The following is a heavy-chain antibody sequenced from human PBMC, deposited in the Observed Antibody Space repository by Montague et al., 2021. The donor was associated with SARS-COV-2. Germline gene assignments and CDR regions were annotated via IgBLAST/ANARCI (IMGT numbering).Heavy chain of an antibody. D-gene: IGHD2-15*01. V-gene: IGHV6-1*01. Sequence: CAISGDSVSSNTATWNCIRQSPSRGLEWLGRTYYRSKWYHDYAISLKGRITINPDTSKNQFSLQLSSVAPEDTAVFYCARTTTRMLYPENAFDIWGQGTMVTVSS. CDR2: TYYRSKWYH. CDR3: ARTTTRMLYPENAFDI. CDR1: GDSVSSNTAT. J-gene: IGHJ3*02.